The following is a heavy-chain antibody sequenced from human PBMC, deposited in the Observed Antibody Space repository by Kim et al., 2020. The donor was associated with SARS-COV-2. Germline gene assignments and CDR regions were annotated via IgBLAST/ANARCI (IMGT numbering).Heavy chain of an antibody. CDR3: ARGTYISGQASDS. Sequence: GGSLRLSCAASGFTFSPFWMHWVRQVPGKGLVWVSRINPDGSTTLYADSVKGRFTISRDNSKNTLYLQMNSLRAEDTAVYYCARGTYISGQASDSWGQGTLVTVSS. CDR1: GFTFSPFW. V-gene: IGHV3-74*01. J-gene: IGHJ4*02. CDR2: INPDGSTT. D-gene: IGHD3-3*02.